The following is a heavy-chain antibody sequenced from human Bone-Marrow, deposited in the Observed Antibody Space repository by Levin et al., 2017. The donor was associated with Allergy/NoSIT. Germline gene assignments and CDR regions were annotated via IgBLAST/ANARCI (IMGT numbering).Heavy chain of an antibody. J-gene: IGHJ6*02. V-gene: IGHV4-34*08. Sequence: ESLKISCAVDGGTFRDYFWTWVRQAPGKGLEWIGDINHLGSTNYNPSLKSRVSMSVDTSKNQFSLKLASVSAADTAVYYCSRIYGSSTFYVRMGGLDVWGQGTTVTVSS. D-gene: IGHD3-10*02. CDR3: SRIYGSSTFYVRMGGLDV. CDR2: INHLGST. CDR1: GGTFRDYF.